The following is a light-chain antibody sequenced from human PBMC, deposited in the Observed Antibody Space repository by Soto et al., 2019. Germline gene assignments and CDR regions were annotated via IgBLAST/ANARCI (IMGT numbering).Light chain of an antibody. CDR1: SSDIGGYNY. CDR2: EVN. J-gene: IGLJ2*01. V-gene: IGLV2-14*01. CDR3: SSYAGNNNFVV. Sequence: QSALTQPASVSGSPGQSITISCTGTSSDIGGYNYVSWYLQHPGKAPKLLIYEVNNRPSGVSNRFSGSRSGNTASLTVSGLQAEDEADYYCSSYAGNNNFVVFGGGTKVTVL.